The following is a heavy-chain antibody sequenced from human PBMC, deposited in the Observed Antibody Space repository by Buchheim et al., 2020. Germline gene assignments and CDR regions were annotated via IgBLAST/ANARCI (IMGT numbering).Heavy chain of an antibody. CDR1: GYIFTGFD. CDR3: AKSAEISSFYFDL. J-gene: IGHJ4*02. Sequence: QVQLVQSGVEVKEPGASVKVSCKTSGYIFTGFDMHWLRQAPGQGLEWMGWVNPNSGGTKYAQKFQGSVLITRDTSISAAYMALSGLRSDDTAVYYCAKSAEISSFYFDLWGQGTL. CDR2: VNPNSGGT. V-gene: IGHV1-2*02. D-gene: IGHD6-6*01.